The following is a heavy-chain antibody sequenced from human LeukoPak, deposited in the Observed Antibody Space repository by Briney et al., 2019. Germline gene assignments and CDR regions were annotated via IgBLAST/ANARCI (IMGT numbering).Heavy chain of an antibody. CDR2: IYYSGST. J-gene: IGHJ4*02. Sequence: PSETLSLTCTVSGGSISSSSYYWGWIRQPPGKGLEWIGSIYYSGSTYYNPSLKSRVTISVDTSKNQFSLKLSSVTAADTAVYYCARGPITMIVVSEFEYYFDYWGQGTLVTVSS. CDR1: GGSISSSSYY. CDR3: ARGPITMIVVSEFEYYFDY. D-gene: IGHD3-22*01. V-gene: IGHV4-39*01.